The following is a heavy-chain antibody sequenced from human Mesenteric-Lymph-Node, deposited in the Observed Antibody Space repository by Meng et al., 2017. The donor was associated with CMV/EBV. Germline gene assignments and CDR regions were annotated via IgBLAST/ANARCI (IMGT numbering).Heavy chain of an antibody. D-gene: IGHD3-16*01. V-gene: IGHV1-69*05. CDR1: GGSFSSHT. CDR2: IIPMFGTP. Sequence: SVKVSCKASGGSFSSHTVTWVRQAPGQGPEWMGGIIPMFGTPNYAQKFQGRVTIFTDESTSTVYMELSSLRSEDTAVYYCARDGGYGPSYYYGLDVWGQGTTVTVSS. J-gene: IGHJ6*02. CDR3: ARDGGYGPSYYYGLDV.